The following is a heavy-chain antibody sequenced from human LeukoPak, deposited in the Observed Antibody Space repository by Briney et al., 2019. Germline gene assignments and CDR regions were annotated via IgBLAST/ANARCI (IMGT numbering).Heavy chain of an antibody. CDR1: GGSISSYY. D-gene: IGHD6-13*01. CDR2: IYYSGST. V-gene: IGHV4-59*01. J-gene: IGHJ4*02. Sequence: SETLSLTCTVSGGSISSYYWNWIRQSPGKGLEWIGYIYYSGSTTYNPSLKSRVTISVDTSKNQFSLKLSSVTAADTAVYYCARRRSSLYPFDYWGQGALVTVSS. CDR3: ARRRSSLYPFDY.